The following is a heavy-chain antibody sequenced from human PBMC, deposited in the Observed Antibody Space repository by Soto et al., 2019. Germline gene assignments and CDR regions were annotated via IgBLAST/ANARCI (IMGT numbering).Heavy chain of an antibody. Sequence: QVQLVESGGGVVQPGRSLRLSCAASGFTFSSYGMHWVRQAPGKGLEWVAVISYDGSNKYYADSVKGRFTISRDNSKNTLYLQMNSLRAEATAVYYCAKDGASDYFYGMDFFGQGTTVTCSS. D-gene: IGHD3-10*01. V-gene: IGHV3-30*18. CDR1: GFTFSSYG. CDR3: AKDGASDYFYGMDF. CDR2: ISYDGSNK. J-gene: IGHJ6*02.